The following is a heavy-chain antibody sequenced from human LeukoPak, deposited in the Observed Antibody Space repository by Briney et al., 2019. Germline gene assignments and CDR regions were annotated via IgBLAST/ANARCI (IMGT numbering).Heavy chain of an antibody. CDR1: GFTFSSYG. J-gene: IGHJ4*02. CDR3: AKDQGGAVLLDY. Sequence: GGTLRLSCAASGFTFSSYGMSWVRQAPGKGLEWVSAISGSGGSTYYADSVKGRFTISRDNSKNTLYLQMNSLRAEDTAVYYCAKDQGGAVLLDYWGQGTLVTVSS. V-gene: IGHV3-23*01. CDR2: ISGSGGST. D-gene: IGHD3-16*01.